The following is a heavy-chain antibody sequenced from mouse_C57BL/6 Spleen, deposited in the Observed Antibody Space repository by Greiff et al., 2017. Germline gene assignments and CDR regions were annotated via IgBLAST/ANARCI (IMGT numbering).Heavy chain of an antibody. CDR3: TRESLYYYGSSYGYFDV. V-gene: IGHV5-9-1*02. CDR1: GFTFSSYA. D-gene: IGHD1-1*01. Sequence: EVQVVESGEGLVKPGGSLKLSCAASGFTFSSYAMSWVRQTPEKRLEWVAYISSGGDYIYYADTVKGRFTISRDNARNTLYLQMSSLKSEDTAMYYCTRESLYYYGSSYGYFDVWGTGTTVTVSS. CDR2: ISSGGDYI. J-gene: IGHJ1*03.